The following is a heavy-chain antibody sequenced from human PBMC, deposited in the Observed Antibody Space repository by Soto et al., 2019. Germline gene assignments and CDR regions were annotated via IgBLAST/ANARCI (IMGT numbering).Heavy chain of an antibody. CDR3: ARARGYSYGDYYYGMDV. CDR1: VFTFDDSA. CDR2: ISCDGGST. Sequence: GGAIRVYCAASVFTFDDSAMAWVRKATGKGLEWVSLISCDGGSTYYADSVKGRFTISRDNAKNSLYLQMNSLRAEDTAVYYCARARGYSYGDYYYGMDVWGQGTTVTVSS. J-gene: IGHJ6*02. V-gene: IGHV3-43D*04. D-gene: IGHD5-18*01.